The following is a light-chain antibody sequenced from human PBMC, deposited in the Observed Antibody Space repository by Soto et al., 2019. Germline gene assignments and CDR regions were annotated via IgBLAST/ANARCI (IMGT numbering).Light chain of an antibody. Sequence: DIQMTQSPSSLSASVGDRVTITCQASQDIKNYLNWYQQKPGKAPNLLIYDAYNLKTGFPSRFSGSGSGTHFTLTISSLQPEYIATYYCQHYDHLPPLSFGGGTKVEIK. CDR1: QDIKNY. CDR3: QHYDHLPPLS. V-gene: IGKV1-33*01. CDR2: DAY. J-gene: IGKJ4*01.